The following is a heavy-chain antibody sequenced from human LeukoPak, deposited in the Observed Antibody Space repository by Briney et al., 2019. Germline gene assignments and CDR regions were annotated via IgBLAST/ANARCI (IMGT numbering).Heavy chain of an antibody. V-gene: IGHV4-59*08. CDR1: GASISRYY. Sequence: SETLSLTCTVSGASISRYYWSWIRQPPGKGLEWIGYFHHSVNTNYNPSLSSRITMSVDTSKNQFSLKLNSVTAADTAIYYCARRAAALDHWGQGTLVTVSS. J-gene: IGHJ4*02. CDR2: FHHSVNT. D-gene: IGHD6-13*01. CDR3: ARRAAALDH.